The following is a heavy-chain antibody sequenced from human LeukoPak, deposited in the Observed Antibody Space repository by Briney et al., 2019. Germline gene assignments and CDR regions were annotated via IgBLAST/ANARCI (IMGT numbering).Heavy chain of an antibody. V-gene: IGHV4-59*01. D-gene: IGHD6-13*01. J-gene: IGHJ6*02. Sequence: SETLSLTRTVSGGSISSYYWSWIRQPPGKGLEWIGYIYYSGGTNYNPSLKSRVTISVDTSKNQFSLKLSSVTAADTAVYYCARGAAAGMGYYYYGMDVWGQGTTVTVSS. CDR3: ARGAAAGMGYYYYGMDV. CDR1: GGSISSYY. CDR2: IYYSGGT.